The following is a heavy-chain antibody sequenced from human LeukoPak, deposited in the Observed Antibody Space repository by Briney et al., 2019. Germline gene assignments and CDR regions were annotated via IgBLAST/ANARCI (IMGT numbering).Heavy chain of an antibody. J-gene: IGHJ5*02. V-gene: IGHV3-23*01. CDR3: SKDPFSSLGGS. D-gene: IGHD3-16*01. CDR2: ISANGART. CDR1: GFTFTIYA. Sequence: GGSLRLSCAASGFTFTIYAMSWVRQAPGKGLEWVSGISANGARTYYTDSVKGRFTISRDNSKNTLFLQMNSLRAEDTALYYCSKDPFSSLGGSWGQGTLVTVFS.